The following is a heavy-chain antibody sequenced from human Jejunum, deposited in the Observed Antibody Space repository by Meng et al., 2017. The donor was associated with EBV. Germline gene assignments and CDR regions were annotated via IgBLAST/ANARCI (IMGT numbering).Heavy chain of an antibody. Sequence: EMELAGSGRGVGRPGGPLGISWVASGFNCEDYGMTCVRQVPGKGLEWVATINWDGRRTGYADSVKGRFTISRDNAKNSLYLQMNSLRAEDTALYHCARDKRGAGYCHDYWGQVTLVTVSS. V-gene: IGHV3-20*01. CDR3: ARDKRGAGYCHDY. J-gene: IGHJ4*02. D-gene: IGHD2-2*03. CDR1: GFNCEDYG. CDR2: INWDGRRT.